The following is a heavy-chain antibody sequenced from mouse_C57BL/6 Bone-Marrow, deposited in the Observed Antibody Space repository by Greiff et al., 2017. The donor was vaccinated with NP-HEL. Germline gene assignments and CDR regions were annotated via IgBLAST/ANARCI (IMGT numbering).Heavy chain of an antibody. D-gene: IGHD2-1*01. CDR1: GYSITSGYD. CDR3: ARGYYGNYRLDY. J-gene: IGHJ2*01. Sequence: EVQLQESGPGMVKPSQSLSLTCTVTGYSITSGYDWHWIRHFPGNQLEWMGYISYSGSTNYNPSLKSRISITHDTSKNHYFLKLNSVNTEDTATYNCARGYYGNYRLDYWGQGTTLTVSS. CDR2: ISYSGST. V-gene: IGHV3-1*01.